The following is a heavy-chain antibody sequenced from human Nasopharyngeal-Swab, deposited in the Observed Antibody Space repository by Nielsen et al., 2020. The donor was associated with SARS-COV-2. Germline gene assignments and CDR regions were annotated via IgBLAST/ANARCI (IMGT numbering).Heavy chain of an antibody. CDR1: GFTFSDYW. CDR3: VRAGYSGSYGGFDL. CDR2: VNTDGSSP. V-gene: IGHV3-74*01. D-gene: IGHD1-26*01. Sequence: GESLKISCAASGFTFSDYWIHWVRQAPGAGLLWVSRVNTDGSSPSYADSVRGRFTISRDNAQNMVYAQLSNLRVEDTAVYYCVRAGYSGSYGGFDLWGQGALVTVSS. J-gene: IGHJ4*02.